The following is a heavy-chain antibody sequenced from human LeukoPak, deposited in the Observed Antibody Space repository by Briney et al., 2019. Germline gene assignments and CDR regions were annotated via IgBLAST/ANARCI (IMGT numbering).Heavy chain of an antibody. CDR3: AKRQWGNSGYFDP. J-gene: IGHJ5*02. CDR1: GFTFSSYA. D-gene: IGHD5-12*01. Sequence: GGSLRLSCVASGFTFSSYAMSWVRQAPGKGLEWVSAISGSGGSTYYADSVKGRFTISRDNTKNTLYLQMNSLRAEDTAVYYCAKRQWGNSGYFDPWGQGTLVTVSS. CDR2: ISGSGGST. V-gene: IGHV3-23*01.